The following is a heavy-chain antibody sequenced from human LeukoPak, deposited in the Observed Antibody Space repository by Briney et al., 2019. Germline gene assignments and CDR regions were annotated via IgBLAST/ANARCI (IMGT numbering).Heavy chain of an antibody. Sequence: PGGSLRLSCTASEFIFSTYVMSWVRQAPGKGLEWVSSISGRGDIAYHADSVKGRFTISRDNFKNTLFLQMDSLRAEDAAVYYCAKAHLPDYFYMDVWGKGTTVTVSS. J-gene: IGHJ6*03. CDR2: ISGRGDIA. CDR1: EFIFSTYV. V-gene: IGHV3-23*01. CDR3: AKAHLPDYFYMDV.